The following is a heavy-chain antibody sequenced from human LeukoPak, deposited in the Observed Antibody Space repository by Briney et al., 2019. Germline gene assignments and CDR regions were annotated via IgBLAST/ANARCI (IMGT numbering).Heavy chain of an antibody. D-gene: IGHD6-6*01. CDR2: INHSGST. CDR1: GFTFSSYW. CDR3: ARAGLVRPWFDP. Sequence: KPGGSLRLSCAASGFTFSSYWMSWVRQAPGKGLEWIGEINHSGSTNYNPSLKSRVTISVDTSKNQFSLKLSSVTAADTAVYYCARAGLVRPWFDPWGQGTLVTVSS. J-gene: IGHJ5*02. V-gene: IGHV4-34*01.